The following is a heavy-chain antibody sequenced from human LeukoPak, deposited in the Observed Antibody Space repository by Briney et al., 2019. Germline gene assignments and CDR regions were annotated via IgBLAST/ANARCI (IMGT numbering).Heavy chain of an antibody. CDR3: ARAQIYCSGGSCYAAHLDY. CDR2: IYYSGST. V-gene: IGHV4-39*07. D-gene: IGHD2-15*01. CDR1: GGSISSSSYY. J-gene: IGHJ4*02. Sequence: SETLSLTCTVSGGSISSSSYYWGWIRQPPGKGLEWIGSIYYSGSTYYNPSLKSRVTISVDTSKNQFSLKLSSVTAADTAVYYCARAQIYCSGGSCYAAHLDYWGQGTLVTVSS.